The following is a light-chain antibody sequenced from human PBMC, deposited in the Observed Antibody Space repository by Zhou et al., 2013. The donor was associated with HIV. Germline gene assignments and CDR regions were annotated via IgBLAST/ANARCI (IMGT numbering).Light chain of an antibody. J-gene: IGKJ1*01. CDR1: QSISSY. V-gene: IGKV1-39*01. Sequence: DIQMTQSPSSLSASVGDRVTITCRASQSISSYLNWYQQKPGKAPKLLIYAASSLQSGVPSRVSGSGSGTDFALTISTLQPEDFATYYCQQSYSTSRGTWTFGQGTKVEIK. CDR3: QQSYSTSRGTWT. CDR2: AAS.